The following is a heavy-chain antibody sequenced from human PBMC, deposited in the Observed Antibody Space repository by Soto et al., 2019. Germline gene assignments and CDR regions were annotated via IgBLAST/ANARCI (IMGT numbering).Heavy chain of an antibody. V-gene: IGHV1-69*13. CDR2: ITPVFGTA. Sequence: ASVKVSCKASGGSFRTVPFSWVRQAPGQGLEWTGGITPVFGTANYAQKFQGRVTITADESTTTAYMELNSLRYEDTAIYFCASGKFGTHFFDYWGQGTQVTVSS. J-gene: IGHJ4*02. D-gene: IGHD3-10*01. CDR3: ASGKFGTHFFDY. CDR1: GGSFRTVP.